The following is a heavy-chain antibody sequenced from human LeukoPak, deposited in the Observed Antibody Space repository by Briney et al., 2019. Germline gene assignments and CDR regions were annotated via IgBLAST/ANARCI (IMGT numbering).Heavy chain of an antibody. D-gene: IGHD6-13*01. CDR1: GYSISSGYY. CDR3: ARGPVAAAGIRY. J-gene: IGHJ4*02. V-gene: IGHV4-38-2*02. CDR2: INHSGST. Sequence: SETLSLTCTVSGYSISSGYYWSWIRQPPGKGLEWIGEINHSGSTNYNPSLKSRVTISVDTSKNQFSLKLSSVTAADTAVYYCARGPVAAAGIRYWGQGTLVTVSS.